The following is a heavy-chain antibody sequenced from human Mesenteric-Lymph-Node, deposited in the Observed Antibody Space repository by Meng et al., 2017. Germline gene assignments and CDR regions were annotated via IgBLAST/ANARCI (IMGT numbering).Heavy chain of an antibody. Sequence: QVQLQGPGPGLWRPSETLSLTCTVSGGSISSSSSYWGWVRQPPGKGLEWIGSTYYSGSSYYNPSLKSLVTISVDTSKNQFSLNLRSVTAADTAVYYCARVSSGWDYFDYWGQGTLVTVSS. CDR2: TYYSGSS. CDR3: ARVSSGWDYFDY. V-gene: IGHV4-39*07. D-gene: IGHD6-19*01. J-gene: IGHJ4*02. CDR1: GGSISSSSSY.